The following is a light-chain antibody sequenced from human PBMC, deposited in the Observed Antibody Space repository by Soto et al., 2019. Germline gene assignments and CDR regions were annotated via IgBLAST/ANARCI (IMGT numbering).Light chain of an antibody. CDR1: DIGSKT. Sequence: SYELTQPPSVSVAAGQTARITCGGNDIGSKTVHWYQQKPGQAPVMVVYDDSARPSGIPERFSGSNSGNTATLTISRVEAGDEADFYCQVWDSTSDLLYVFGTGTKVTVL. CDR3: QVWDSTSDLLYV. CDR2: DDS. V-gene: IGLV3-21*02. J-gene: IGLJ1*01.